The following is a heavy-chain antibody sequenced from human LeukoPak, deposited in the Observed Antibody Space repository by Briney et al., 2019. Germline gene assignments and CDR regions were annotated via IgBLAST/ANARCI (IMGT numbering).Heavy chain of an antibody. V-gene: IGHV3-64*01. CDR2: ISSNGGST. D-gene: IGHD2-15*01. CDR3: ARGGYCSGGSCRGADFHWYFDL. CDR1: GFTFSSYV. J-gene: IGHJ2*01. Sequence: GGSLRLSCAASGFTFSSYVMHWVRQAPGKGLEYVSAISSNGGSTYYANSVKGRFTISRDNSKNTLYLQMGSLRAEDMAVYYCARGGYCSGGSCRGADFHWYFDLWGRGTLVTVSS.